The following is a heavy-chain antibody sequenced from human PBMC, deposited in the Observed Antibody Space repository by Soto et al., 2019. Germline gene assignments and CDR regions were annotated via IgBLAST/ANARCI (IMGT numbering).Heavy chain of an antibody. J-gene: IGHJ4*02. CDR2: IIPIFGTA. CDR1: GGTFSSYA. D-gene: IGHD2-21*01. Sequence: QVQLVQSGAEVKKPGSSVKVSCKASGGTFSSYAISWMGQAPGQGLEWMGAIIPIFGTANYAQKFQGRVTITVEESTGTAYMELGSLRSEDTAVYYCATREASAGEALGYWGQGTLVTVSS. V-gene: IGHV1-69*12. CDR3: ATREASAGEALGY.